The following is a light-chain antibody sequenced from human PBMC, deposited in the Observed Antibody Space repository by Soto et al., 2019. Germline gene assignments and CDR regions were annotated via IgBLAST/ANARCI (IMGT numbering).Light chain of an antibody. CDR2: EVS. V-gene: IGLV2-14*01. Sequence: QSALTQPASVSGSPGQSITISCTGTSSDVGGYNYVSWYQHHPGKAPKVMIYEVSNRPSGLSNRFSGSKSGNTASLTISGLQAEDEADYYCSSFTSSSTPGYVFGTGTKLTVL. CDR1: SSDVGGYNY. CDR3: SSFTSSSTPGYV. J-gene: IGLJ1*01.